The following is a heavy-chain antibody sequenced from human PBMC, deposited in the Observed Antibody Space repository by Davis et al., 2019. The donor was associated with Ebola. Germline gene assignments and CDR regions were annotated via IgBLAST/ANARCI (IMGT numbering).Heavy chain of an antibody. Sequence: AASVKVSCKASGGTFSSYAISWVQQAPGQGLEWMGRIIPILGIANYAQKFQGRVTITADKSTSTAYMELSSLRSKDTAVYYCASSSSSSAYYYYGMDVWSQGTTVTVSS. CDR3: ASSSSSSAYYYYGMDV. CDR2: IIPILGIA. CDR1: GGTFSSYA. V-gene: IGHV1-69*04. D-gene: IGHD6-6*01. J-gene: IGHJ6*02.